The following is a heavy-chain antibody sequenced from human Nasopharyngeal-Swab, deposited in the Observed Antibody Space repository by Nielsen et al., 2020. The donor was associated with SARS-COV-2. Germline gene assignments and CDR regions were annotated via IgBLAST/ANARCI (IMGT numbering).Heavy chain of an antibody. CDR3: AKDYDIGY. V-gene: IGHV3-23*01. CDR2: IGGNGART. D-gene: IGHD3-9*01. Sequence: GESLKISCAVSGLTVSSTYMSWVRQAPGKGLEWVSAIGGNGARTHYADSVRGRFIISRDNSKSTLDLQMNSLRAEDTAVYYCAKDYDIGYWGQGTLVTVSS. J-gene: IGHJ4*02. CDR1: GLTVSSTY.